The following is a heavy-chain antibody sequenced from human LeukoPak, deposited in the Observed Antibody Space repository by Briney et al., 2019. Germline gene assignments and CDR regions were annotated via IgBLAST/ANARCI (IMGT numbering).Heavy chain of an antibody. Sequence: ASVKVSCKASGYTFTSYGINWVRQATGQGLEWMGWMNPNSGNTGYAQKFQGRVTMTRNTSISTAYMELSSLRSEDTAVYYCARVGSGSTNFDYWGQGTLVTVSS. CDR2: MNPNSGNT. J-gene: IGHJ4*02. D-gene: IGHD1-26*01. CDR3: ARVGSGSTNFDY. V-gene: IGHV1-8*01. CDR1: GYTFTSYG.